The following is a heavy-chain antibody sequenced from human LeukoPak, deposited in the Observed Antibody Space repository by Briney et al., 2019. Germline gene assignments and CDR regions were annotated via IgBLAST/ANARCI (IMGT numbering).Heavy chain of an antibody. Sequence: GESLQISCMGSGYSFTSYWIGWVRPMPGKGLEWMGIIYPGDSDTRYSPSFQGQVTISADKSISTAYLQWSSLKASDTAMYYCARQHTVWFDPWGQGTLVTVSS. V-gene: IGHV5-51*01. CDR3: ARQHTVWFDP. CDR1: GYSFTSYW. J-gene: IGHJ5*02. D-gene: IGHD4-17*01. CDR2: IYPGDSDT.